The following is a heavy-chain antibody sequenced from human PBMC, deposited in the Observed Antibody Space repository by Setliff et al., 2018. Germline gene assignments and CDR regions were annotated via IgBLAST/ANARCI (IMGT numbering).Heavy chain of an antibody. V-gene: IGHV3-7*01. CDR2: INPHGSEK. J-gene: IGHJ1*01. CDR1: GFTFSSFW. D-gene: IGHD1-20*01. Sequence: GGSLRLSCAASGFTFSSFWMAWVRQAPGEGLEWVANINPHGSEKYYADSVKGRFTISRDNAKNSLSLQMNNLRSEDTAVYYCAKDYSMAITVGYFQHWGHGTLVTVS. CDR3: AKDYSMAITVGYFQH.